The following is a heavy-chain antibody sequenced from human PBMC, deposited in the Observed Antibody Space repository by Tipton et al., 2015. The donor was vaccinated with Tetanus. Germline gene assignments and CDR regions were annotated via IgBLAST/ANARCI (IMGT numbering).Heavy chain of an antibody. CDR3: XXDRXSVHY. V-gene: IGHV3-21*01. Sequence: SLRLSCAASGFTFSSYSMXXXRQAPGXXLEWVSSIXSSSSYIYYVDSVKGRFTISRDNAKNSLYLQMNSLRAXDXAVYYXXXDRXSVHYXGQGTLVTVSS. CDR1: GFTFSSYS. D-gene: IGHD3-10*01. CDR2: IXSSSSYI. J-gene: IGHJ4*02.